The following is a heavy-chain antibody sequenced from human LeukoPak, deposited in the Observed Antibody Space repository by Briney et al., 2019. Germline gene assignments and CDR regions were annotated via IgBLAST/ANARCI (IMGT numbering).Heavy chain of an antibody. CDR1: GGSISSSNYY. V-gene: IGHV4-39*01. CDR3: ARLPECSDLLTSYANSFDC. J-gene: IGHJ4*02. Sequence: PSEILSLTCTVSGGSISSSNYYWAWIRQPPGKGLEWIGNIYYSGSTYYNPSLNSRITISIDTSKNRFSLRLSSVTAADTAVFYCARLPECSDLLTSYANSFDCWGQGTLVTVSS. D-gene: IGHD3-9*01. CDR2: IYYSGST.